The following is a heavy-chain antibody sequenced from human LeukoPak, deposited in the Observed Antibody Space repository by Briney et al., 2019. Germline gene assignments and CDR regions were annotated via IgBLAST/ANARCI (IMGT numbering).Heavy chain of an antibody. V-gene: IGHV4-59*01. CDR2: IYYSGST. D-gene: IGHD5-24*01. Sequence: SETLSLTCTVYGGSISTYYWSWIRQPPGKGLVWLGYIYYSGSTIYNPFLKSRVTISVDTSKNQFALNLSSVTAADTAVYYCARDIRDGYNEYYFDSWGQGTLVTVSS. CDR1: GGSISTYY. CDR3: ARDIRDGYNEYYFDS. J-gene: IGHJ4*02.